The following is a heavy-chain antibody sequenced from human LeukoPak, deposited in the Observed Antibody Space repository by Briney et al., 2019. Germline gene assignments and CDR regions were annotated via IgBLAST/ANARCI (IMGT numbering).Heavy chain of an antibody. CDR3: ARSEAVAWSVDL. V-gene: IGHV3-74*01. D-gene: IGHD6-19*01. J-gene: IGHJ2*01. CDR2: LNTDVSDT. CDR1: GFTFSAYW. Sequence: PGGSLRLSCAASGFTFSAYWMNWVRQAPGHGLGWVARLNTDVSDTRYAACVQGLFTISRDNAKNTLYLQSNSLRAEDTAVYYCARSEAVAWSVDLGGRGTLVTVSS.